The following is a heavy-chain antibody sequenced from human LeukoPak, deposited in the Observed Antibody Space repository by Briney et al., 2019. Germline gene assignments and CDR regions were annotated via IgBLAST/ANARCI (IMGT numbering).Heavy chain of an antibody. CDR3: ARDQPYYYDSSGYREVDDAFDI. CDR2: ISAYNGNT. Sequence: ASVKVSCKASGYTFTSYGISWVRQAPGQGLEWMGWISAYNGNTNYAQKLQGRVTMTTDTSTSTAYMELRSLRSDDTAVYYCARDQPYYYDSSGYREVDDAFDIWGQGTMVTVSS. V-gene: IGHV1-18*01. J-gene: IGHJ3*02. D-gene: IGHD3-22*01. CDR1: GYTFTSYG.